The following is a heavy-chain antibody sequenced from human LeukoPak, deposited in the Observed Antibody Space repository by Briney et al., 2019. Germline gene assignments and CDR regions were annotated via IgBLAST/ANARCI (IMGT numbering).Heavy chain of an antibody. CDR3: ARHASVDGNWPRPLDY. D-gene: IGHD6-19*01. CDR2: IYYSGST. J-gene: IGHJ4*02. Sequence: SETLSLTCTVSGGSISSSPYYWGWICQPPGKGLEWIGKIYYSGSTYYNPSLKTRVTISVDTSKNQFSLKLTSVTAADTAVYYCARHASVDGNWPRPLDYWGQGSLVTVSS. V-gene: IGHV4-39*01. CDR1: GGSISSSPYY.